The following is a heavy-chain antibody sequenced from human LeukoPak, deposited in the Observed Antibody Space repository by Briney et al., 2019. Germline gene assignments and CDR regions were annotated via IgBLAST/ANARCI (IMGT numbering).Heavy chain of an antibody. CDR3: AKDLIAVAGPEYFQH. CDR2: ISGSGGST. Sequence: GGSLRLSCAASGFTFSIYAMSWVRQAPGKGLEWVSAISGSGGSTYYADSVKGRFTISRDNSKNTLYLQMNSLRAEDTAVYYCAKDLIAVAGPEYFQHWGQGTLVTVSS. CDR1: GFTFSIYA. D-gene: IGHD6-19*01. J-gene: IGHJ1*01. V-gene: IGHV3-23*01.